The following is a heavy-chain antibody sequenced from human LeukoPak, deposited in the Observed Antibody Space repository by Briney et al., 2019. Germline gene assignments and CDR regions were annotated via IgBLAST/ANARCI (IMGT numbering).Heavy chain of an antibody. D-gene: IGHD1-1*01. CDR2: ISSSGSTI. Sequence: PGGSLRLSCAASGFTFSDYYMSWIRQAPGKGMEWVSYISSSGSTIYYADSVKGRFTISRDNAKNSLYLQMNSLRAEDTAVYYCASTTFNENFDYWGQGTLVTVSS. J-gene: IGHJ4*02. V-gene: IGHV3-11*04. CDR1: GFTFSDYY. CDR3: ASTTFNENFDY.